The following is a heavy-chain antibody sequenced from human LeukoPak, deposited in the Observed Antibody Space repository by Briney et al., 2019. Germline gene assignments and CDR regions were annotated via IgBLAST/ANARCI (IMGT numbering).Heavy chain of an antibody. Sequence: ASVKVSCKASGYTFTNYDINWMRQATGQGLEWMGWMNPNSSNTGYAQKFQGGVTMTRSTSISTAYMELSRLRSDDTAVYYCARVGYDILTGYFTGGEYYNWFDPWGQGTLVTVSS. CDR1: GYTFTNYD. J-gene: IGHJ5*02. CDR2: MNPNSSNT. D-gene: IGHD3-9*01. CDR3: ARVGYDILTGYFTGGEYYNWFDP. V-gene: IGHV1-8*01.